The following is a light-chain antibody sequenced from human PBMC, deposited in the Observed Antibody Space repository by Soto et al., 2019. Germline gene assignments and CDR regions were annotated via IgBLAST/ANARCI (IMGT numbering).Light chain of an antibody. CDR2: EVS. CDR1: NSDVGGYNY. Sequence: QSVLTQPASVPGSPGQSITISCTGTNSDVGGYNYVSWYQQHPGKAPKLMIYEVSNRPSGVSNRFSGSKSGNTASLTISGLQAEDEADYYCSSYTSSGTRVFGTGTKVTVL. J-gene: IGLJ1*01. CDR3: SSYTSSGTRV. V-gene: IGLV2-14*01.